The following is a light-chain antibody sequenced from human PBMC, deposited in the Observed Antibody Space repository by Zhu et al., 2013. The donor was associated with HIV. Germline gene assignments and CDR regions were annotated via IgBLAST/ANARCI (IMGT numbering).Light chain of an antibody. CDR3: QQYNAYPLT. CDR2: KAS. CDR1: QSFTDW. J-gene: IGKJ4*01. Sequence: DIQMTQSPSTLSASVGDRVTITCRASQSFTDWLAWYQHKPGKAPKLLIYKASTLESGVPSRFSGSGSGTEFTLTINSLQPDDVATYYCQQYNAYPLTFGGGTKVEIK. V-gene: IGKV1-5*03.